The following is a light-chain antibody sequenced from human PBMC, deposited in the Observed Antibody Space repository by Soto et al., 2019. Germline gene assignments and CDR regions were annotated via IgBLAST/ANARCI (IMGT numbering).Light chain of an antibody. CDR3: QQYGSSTFT. CDR1: QSVTSSY. J-gene: IGKJ3*01. Sequence: IVVTQSPGTLSLSPGERATLSCRASQSVTSSYLAWYQQKPGQAPRLLIYGASSRATDIPDRFSGSGSGTDFTLTISRLEPEDFAVYYCQQYGSSTFTFGPGTKVDIK. V-gene: IGKV3-20*01. CDR2: GAS.